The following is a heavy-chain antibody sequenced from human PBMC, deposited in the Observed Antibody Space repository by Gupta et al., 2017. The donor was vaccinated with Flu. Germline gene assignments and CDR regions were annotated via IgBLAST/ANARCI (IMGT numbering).Heavy chain of an antibody. D-gene: IGHD3-10*01. CDR2: CAYGEDNQ. J-gene: IGHJ5*02. V-gene: IGHV3-30*04. CDR1: GFPFRRFA. Sequence: QVQLVESGGGGVQPGATLRLSCAASGFPFRRFALHWVRQAPGKGLEGGSVCAYGEDNQYYAESVRGRFTISRDNLKNTLWLQMNSLRSEDTAVYFWAKATSQSLQGSPSGSWGQGTLVTVSS. CDR3: AKATSQSLQGSPSGS.